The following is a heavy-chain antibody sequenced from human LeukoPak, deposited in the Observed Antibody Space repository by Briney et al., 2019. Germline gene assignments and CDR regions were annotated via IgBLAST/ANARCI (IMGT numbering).Heavy chain of an antibody. Sequence: GGSLRLSCAASGFTFSSYAMSWVRQAPGKGLEWVSAISGSGGSTYYADSVKGRFTTSRDNSKNTLYLQMNSLRAEDTAVYYCARDTEIRSGYSWFDYWGQGTLVTVSS. CDR2: ISGSGGST. CDR1: GFTFSSYA. J-gene: IGHJ4*02. D-gene: IGHD3-22*01. V-gene: IGHV3-23*01. CDR3: ARDTEIRSGYSWFDY.